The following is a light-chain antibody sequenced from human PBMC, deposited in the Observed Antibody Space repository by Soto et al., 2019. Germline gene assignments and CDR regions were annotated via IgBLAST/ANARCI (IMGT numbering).Light chain of an antibody. Sequence: EVGMTQSPATLSVSPGESATLSCRASQSVISNLAWYQQKPGQAPRLLIYGASSRATGVPDRLSGSGSGTEFTLTSSSLQSEDSAFYYCQQYNNWSPWTFGGGTKVEIK. CDR2: GAS. J-gene: IGKJ4*01. V-gene: IGKV3-15*01. CDR3: QQYNNWSPWT. CDR1: QSVISN.